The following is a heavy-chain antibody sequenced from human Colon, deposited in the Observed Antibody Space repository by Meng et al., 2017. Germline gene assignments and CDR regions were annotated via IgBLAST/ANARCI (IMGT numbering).Heavy chain of an antibody. J-gene: IGHJ4*02. Sequence: GGSLRLSCAASGFPFSSYAVSWVRQAPGRGLEWVSSISGRGGDTYYVDSVKGRFTISRDNSNTTLYLQMNSLRPEDTAVYYCVRDRIRGSGGYCDYWGQGTLVTVSS. CDR1: GFPFSSYA. D-gene: IGHD1-26*01. V-gene: IGHV3-23*01. CDR2: ISGRGGDT. CDR3: VRDRIRGSGGYCDY.